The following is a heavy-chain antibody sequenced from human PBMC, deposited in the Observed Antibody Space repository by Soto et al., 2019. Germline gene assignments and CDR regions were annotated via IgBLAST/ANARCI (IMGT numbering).Heavy chain of an antibody. J-gene: IGHJ3*02. CDR1: GGTFSSYA. CDR3: ATSTYYDFWSGPYKNEASDI. V-gene: IGHV1-69*13. D-gene: IGHD3-3*01. CDR2: IIPIFGTA. Sequence: SVKVSCKASGGTFSSYAISWVRQAPGQGLEWMGGIIPIFGTANYAQKFQGRVTITADESTSTAYMELSSLRSEDTAVYYCATSTYYDFWSGPYKNEASDIWGQGTMVTVSS.